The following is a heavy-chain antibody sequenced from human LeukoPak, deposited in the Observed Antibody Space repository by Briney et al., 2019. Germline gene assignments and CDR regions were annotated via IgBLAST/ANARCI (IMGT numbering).Heavy chain of an antibody. Sequence: PGRSLRLSCAASGFTFSTYAMHWVRQAPGKGLEWVAVISYDGSSKYYADSVKGRFTISRDLSKNTLYLQMNSLRVEDTAVYYCARELAARSAFDYWGQGTLVTVSS. CDR3: ARELAARSAFDY. V-gene: IGHV3-30*04. CDR2: ISYDGSSK. J-gene: IGHJ4*02. D-gene: IGHD6-6*01. CDR1: GFTFSTYA.